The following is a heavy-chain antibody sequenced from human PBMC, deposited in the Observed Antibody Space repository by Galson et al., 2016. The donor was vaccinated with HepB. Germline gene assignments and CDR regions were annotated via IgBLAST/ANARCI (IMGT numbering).Heavy chain of an antibody. CDR1: GFSFSSYA. CDR3: AKRPYSYGWHYGMDV. J-gene: IGHJ6*02. CDR2: NTSGGTT. V-gene: IGHV3-23*01. D-gene: IGHD5-18*01. Sequence: SLRLSCAASGFSFSSYAMSWVRQAPGKGLEWVSGNTSGGTTYYADSVKGRFTISRDNSKNILYLQMKSLRDEDKAVYYYAKRPYSYGWHYGMDVWGQGTTVTVSS.